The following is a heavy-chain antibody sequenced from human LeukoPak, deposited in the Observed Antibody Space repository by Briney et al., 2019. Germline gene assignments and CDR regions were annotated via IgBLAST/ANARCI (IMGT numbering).Heavy chain of an antibody. CDR3: ARDNYYGSGSYYNVGLDY. D-gene: IGHD3-10*01. CDR1: GGSFSGYY. CDR2: IYYSGST. V-gene: IGHV4-59*01. J-gene: IGHJ4*02. Sequence: KPSETLSLTCAVHGGSFSGYYWSWIRQPPGKGLGWIGYIYYSGSTNYNPSLKSRVTISVDTSKKQFSLKLSSVTAADTAVYYCARDNYYGSGSYYNVGLDYWGQGTLVTVSS.